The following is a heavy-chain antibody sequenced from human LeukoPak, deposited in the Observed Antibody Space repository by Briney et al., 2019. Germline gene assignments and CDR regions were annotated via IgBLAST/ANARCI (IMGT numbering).Heavy chain of an antibody. CDR3: ARAPMYYYDSSGLDYYFDY. CDR1: GYSISSVYY. V-gene: IGHV4-38-2*02. Sequence: SETLSLTCTVSGYSISSVYYWGWIRQPPGKGLEWIGSIYHSGSTYYNPSLKSRVTISVDTSKNQFSLKLSSVTAADTAVYYCARAPMYYYDSSGLDYYFDYWGQGTLVTVSS. CDR2: IYHSGST. D-gene: IGHD3-22*01. J-gene: IGHJ4*02.